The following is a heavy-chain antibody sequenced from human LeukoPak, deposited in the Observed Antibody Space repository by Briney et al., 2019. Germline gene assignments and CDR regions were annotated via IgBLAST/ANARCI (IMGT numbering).Heavy chain of an antibody. CDR2: ISSTGSNI. Sequence: PGGSLRLSSAASGFTFSTYGMNWVRQAPGKGLEWVSYISSTGSNIYYADSVKGRFTISRDNAKNSLYLLMNSLRTEDTAVYYCAATYYYDGSGDYWGQGTLVTVSS. CDR1: GFTFSTYG. D-gene: IGHD3-22*01. CDR3: AATYYYDGSGDY. V-gene: IGHV3-48*03. J-gene: IGHJ4*02.